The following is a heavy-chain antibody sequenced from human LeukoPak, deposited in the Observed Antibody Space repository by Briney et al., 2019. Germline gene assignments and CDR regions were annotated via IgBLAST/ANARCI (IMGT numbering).Heavy chain of an antibody. D-gene: IGHD3-22*01. CDR2: IYYGGST. J-gene: IGHJ4*02. V-gene: IGHV4-59*01. Sequence: SETLSLTCTVSGGSISSYYWSWIRQPPGKGLEWIGYIYYGGSTNYNPSLKSRVTISVDTSKNQFSLKLSSVTAADTAVYYCARDPGGYYDSSGYYSHVGYFDYWGQGTLVTVSS. CDR3: ARDPGGYYDSSGYYSHVGYFDY. CDR1: GGSISSYY.